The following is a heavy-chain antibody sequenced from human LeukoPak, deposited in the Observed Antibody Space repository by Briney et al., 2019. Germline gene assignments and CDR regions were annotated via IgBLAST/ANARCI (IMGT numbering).Heavy chain of an antibody. CDR2: IYYSGST. V-gene: IGHV4-59*01. J-gene: IGHJ4*02. D-gene: IGHD4-17*01. CDR3: ARSYGDFDY. CDR1: GGSISSYY. Sequence: SETLSLTCTVSGGSISSYYWRWIRQPPGKGLEWIGYIYYSGSTDYNPSLKSRVTISIDTSKNQFSLKLRSVTAADTAVYYCARSYGDFDYWGQRTLVTVSS.